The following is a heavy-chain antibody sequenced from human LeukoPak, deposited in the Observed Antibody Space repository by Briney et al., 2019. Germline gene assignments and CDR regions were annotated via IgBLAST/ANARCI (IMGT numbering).Heavy chain of an antibody. CDR2: IKQDGSEK. CDR1: GFTFSSYW. Sequence: HPGGSLRLSCAAYGFTFSSYWMSWVRQAQGKGLEWVANIKQDGSEKYYMDSVKGRFTISRDNAKNSLYLQMNSLRAEDTAVYYCARDMDYWGQGTLVTVSS. J-gene: IGHJ4*02. V-gene: IGHV3-7*01. CDR3: ARDMDY.